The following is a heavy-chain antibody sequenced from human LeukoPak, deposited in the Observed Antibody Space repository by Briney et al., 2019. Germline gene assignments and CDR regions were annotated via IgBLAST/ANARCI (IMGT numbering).Heavy chain of an antibody. CDR1: GYTFNGYY. CDR3: ARGFGYYDFWSGYYDY. J-gene: IGHJ4*02. CDR2: INPKSGGT. Sequence: ASVKVSCKASGYTFNGYYMHWVRQAPGQGLEWIGRINPKSGGTNYAQKFQGRVTMTRDTSISTAYMELSSLRSEDTAVYYCARGFGYYDFWSGYYDYWGQGTLVTVSS. V-gene: IGHV1-2*06. D-gene: IGHD3-3*01.